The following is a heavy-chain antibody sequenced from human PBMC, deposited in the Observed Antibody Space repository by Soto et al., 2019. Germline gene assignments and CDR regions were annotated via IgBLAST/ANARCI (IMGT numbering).Heavy chain of an antibody. D-gene: IGHD3-10*01. CDR3: ARGVGSGSYYNQYNWFDP. CDR2: INTYNGNT. V-gene: IGHV1-18*01. Sequence: QVQLVQSGAEVKKPGASVKVSCKASAYTFTNYGISWVRQAPGQGLEWMGWINTYNGNTNYAQKLQGRVTMTTDTSTNTAYVELRSLRSDDTAVYYCARGVGSGSYYNQYNWFDPWGQGTLVTVSS. CDR1: AYTFTNYG. J-gene: IGHJ5*02.